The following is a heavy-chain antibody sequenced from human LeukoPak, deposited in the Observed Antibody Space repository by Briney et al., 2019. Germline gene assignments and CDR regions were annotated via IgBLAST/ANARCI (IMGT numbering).Heavy chain of an antibody. CDR3: ARDHIVVVPAAGYYYYGMDV. CDR2: INHSGST. V-gene: IGHV4-34*01. J-gene: IGHJ6*02. D-gene: IGHD2-2*01. CDR1: GGSFSGYY. Sequence: SETLSLTCAVYGGSFSGYYWSWIRHPPGKGLEWIGEINHSGSTNYNPSLKSRVTISVDTSKNQFSLKLSSVTAADTAVYYCARDHIVVVPAAGYYYYGMDVWGQGTTVTVSS.